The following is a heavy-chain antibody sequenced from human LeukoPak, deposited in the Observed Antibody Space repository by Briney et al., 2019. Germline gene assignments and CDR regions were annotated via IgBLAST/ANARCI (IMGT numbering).Heavy chain of an antibody. J-gene: IGHJ4*02. D-gene: IGHD5-18*01. CDR1: GYTFTSYY. Sequence: GASVKVSCKASGYTFTSYYMHWVRQAPGEGLEWMGIINPSGGSTSYAQKFQGRVTMTTDTSTSTAYMELRSLRSDDTAVYYCARDESAMVRDLDYWGQGTLVTVSS. V-gene: IGHV1-46*01. CDR3: ARDESAMVRDLDY. CDR2: INPSGGST.